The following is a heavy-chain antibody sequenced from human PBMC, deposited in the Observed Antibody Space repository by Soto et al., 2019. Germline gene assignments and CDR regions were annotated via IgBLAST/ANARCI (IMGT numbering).Heavy chain of an antibody. V-gene: IGHV4-39*07. CDR1: GGSISSSSYY. D-gene: IGHD6-13*01. CDR2: IYYSGST. Sequence: SETLSLTCTVSGGSISSSSYYWGWIRQPPGKGLEWIGSIYYSGSTYYNPSLKSRVTISVDTSKNQFSLKLSSVTAADTAVYYCAKGIAAAGTVYYFDYWGQGTLVTVSS. CDR3: AKGIAAAGTVYYFDY. J-gene: IGHJ4*02.